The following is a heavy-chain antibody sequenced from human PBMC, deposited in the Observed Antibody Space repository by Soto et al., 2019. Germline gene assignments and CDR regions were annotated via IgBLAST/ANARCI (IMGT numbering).Heavy chain of an antibody. J-gene: IGHJ1*01. CDR1: GFTFSSYA. V-gene: IGHV3-30*04. CDR3: AIDSNYYDLSTRYFQH. D-gene: IGHD3-22*01. CDR2: ISSDGRNK. Sequence: QVQLVESGGGVVQPGRSLRLSCAASGFTFSSYAMHWVRQAPGKGLEWVALISSDGRNKYYADSLEGRFTISRDSSKNTLYLQMNSLRAEDTAVYYCAIDSNYYDLSTRYFQHWGQGTLVTVSS.